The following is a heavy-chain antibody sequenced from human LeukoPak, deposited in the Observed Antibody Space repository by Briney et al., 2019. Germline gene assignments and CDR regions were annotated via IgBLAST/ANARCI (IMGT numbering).Heavy chain of an antibody. CDR2: IYHSGST. Sequence: PSETLSLTCTVSGYSLSSGFYWGWIRQPPGKGLEGIGSIYHSGSTYYNPSLKSRVTISVDTSKNQFSLKLSSVTAADTAVYYCARDSFYSYGFDYWGQGTLVTVSS. J-gene: IGHJ4*02. D-gene: IGHD5-18*01. CDR1: GYSLSSGFY. V-gene: IGHV4-38-2*02. CDR3: ARDSFYSYGFDY.